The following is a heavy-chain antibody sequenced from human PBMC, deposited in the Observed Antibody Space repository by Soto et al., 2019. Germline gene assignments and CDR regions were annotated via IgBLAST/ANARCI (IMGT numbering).Heavy chain of an antibody. V-gene: IGHV3-15*07. CDR3: TTAHLPGIAAAGTLNWFDP. CDR1: GFTFSNAW. D-gene: IGHD6-13*01. J-gene: IGHJ5*02. CDR2: IKSKTDGGTT. Sequence: GGSLRLSCAASGFTFSNAWMNWVRQAPGKGLEWVGRIKSKTDGGTTDYAAPVKGRFTISRDDSKNTLYLQMNSLKTEDTAVYYCTTAHLPGIAAAGTLNWFDPWGQGTLVTVSS.